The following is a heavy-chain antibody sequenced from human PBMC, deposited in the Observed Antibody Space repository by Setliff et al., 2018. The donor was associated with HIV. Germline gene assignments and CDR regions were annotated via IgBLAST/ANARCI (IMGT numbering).Heavy chain of an antibody. Sequence: GASVKVSCKVSGYTLTELSMHWVRQAPGKGLEWMGGFDPEDGETIYAQKFQGRVTMTEDTSTDTAYMELSSLRSEDTAVYYCASEFSSGYYYGTDAFDIWGQGTVVTVSS. CDR2: FDPEDGET. J-gene: IGHJ3*02. CDR3: ASEFSSGYYYGTDAFDI. V-gene: IGHV1-24*01. D-gene: IGHD3-22*01. CDR1: GYTLTELS.